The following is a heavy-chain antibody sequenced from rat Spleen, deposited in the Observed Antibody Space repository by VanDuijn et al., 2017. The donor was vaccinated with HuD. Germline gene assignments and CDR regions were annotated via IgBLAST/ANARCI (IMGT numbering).Heavy chain of an antibody. D-gene: IGHD1-1*01. Sequence: EVQLVESGGDLVQPGRSLELSCVVSGFTFSNYDMAWVRQAPTKGLEWVATITSGGSNTYYPDSVKGRFTISRDNAKSTLYLQMDSLRSEDTATYYRATTPLYYSADPYYFDYWGQGVMVTVSS. CDR2: ITSGGSNT. CDR1: GFTFSNYD. V-gene: IGHV5S23*01. CDR3: ATTPLYYSADPYYFDY. J-gene: IGHJ2*01.